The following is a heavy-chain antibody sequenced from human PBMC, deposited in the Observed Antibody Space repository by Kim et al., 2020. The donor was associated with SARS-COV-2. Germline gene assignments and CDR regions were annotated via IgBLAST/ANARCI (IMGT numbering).Heavy chain of an antibody. J-gene: IGHJ5*02. CDR3: ARAKGPGQGWFDP. Sequence: SQTLSLTCAISGDSISGNGVTWNWIRQSPSRGLEWLGRTYYRSKWYNDYAVSVKSRITINPDTSKNQFSLQLNSMTPEDTAVYYCARAKGPGQGWFDPWGQGTLVTVSS. V-gene: IGHV6-1*01. CDR1: GDSISGNGVT. CDR2: TYYRSKWYN.